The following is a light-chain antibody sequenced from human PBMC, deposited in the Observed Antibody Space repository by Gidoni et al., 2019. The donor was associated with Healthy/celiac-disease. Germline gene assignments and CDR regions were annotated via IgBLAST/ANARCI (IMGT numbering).Light chain of an antibody. CDR2: EVS. V-gene: IGLV2-8*01. Sequence: QSALTQPPSASGSPGQAVTISCTGTSSDVGNYNSFSWYQQHPGQAPKLTIYEVSKRPSGVPDRFSGSKSGNTASLTVSGLQAEDEADYYCSSYAGSNNWVFGGGTKLTVL. CDR3: SSYAGSNNWV. CDR1: SSDVGNYNS. J-gene: IGLJ2*01.